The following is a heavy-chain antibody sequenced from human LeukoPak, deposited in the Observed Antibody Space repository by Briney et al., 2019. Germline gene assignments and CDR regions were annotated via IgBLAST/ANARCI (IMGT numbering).Heavy chain of an antibody. CDR2: IKSKTDGGTT. CDR3: TTGIIGGWSIWPD. CDR1: GFTFSNAW. Sequence: GGSLRLSCAASGFTFSNAWMSWVRQAQGKGLEWVGRIKSKTDGGTTDYAAPVKGRFTISRDDSKNTLYLQMNSLKTEDTAVYYCTTGIIGGWSIWPDWGQGTLVTVSS. J-gene: IGHJ4*02. V-gene: IGHV3-15*01. D-gene: IGHD2-8*02.